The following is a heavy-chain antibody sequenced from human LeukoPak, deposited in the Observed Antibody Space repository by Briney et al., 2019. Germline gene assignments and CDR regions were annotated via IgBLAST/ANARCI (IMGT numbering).Heavy chain of an antibody. CDR3: ARDSGIGGITMIVQSDYFDY. Sequence: ASVKVSCKASGYTFTSYYMHWVRQAPGQGLEWMGIINPSGGSTSYAQKFQGRVTMTRDTSTSTVYMELSSLRSEDTAVYYCARDSGIGGITMIVQSDYFDYWGQGTLVTVSS. D-gene: IGHD3-22*01. J-gene: IGHJ4*02. CDR1: GYTFTSYY. V-gene: IGHV1-46*01. CDR2: INPSGGST.